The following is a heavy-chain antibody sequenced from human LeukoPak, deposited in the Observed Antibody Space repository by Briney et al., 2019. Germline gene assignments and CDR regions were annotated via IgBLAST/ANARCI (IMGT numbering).Heavy chain of an antibody. CDR3: GRGSTDYYDSSGYLLNWFDP. Sequence: SVKVSCKASGGTFSSYAISWVRQAPGQGLEWMGGIIPIFGTANYAQKFQGRVTITTDESASTAYMELSSLRSEDTAVYYCGRGSTDYYDSSGYLLNWFDPWGQGTLVTVSS. V-gene: IGHV1-69*05. J-gene: IGHJ5*02. CDR2: IIPIFGTA. CDR1: GGTFSSYA. D-gene: IGHD3-22*01.